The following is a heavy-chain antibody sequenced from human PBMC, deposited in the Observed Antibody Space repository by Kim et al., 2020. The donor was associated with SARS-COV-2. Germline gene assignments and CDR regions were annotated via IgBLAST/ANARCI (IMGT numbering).Heavy chain of an antibody. D-gene: IGHD4-17*01. Sequence: GGSLRLSCVASGFTFSSYSMNWVRQAPGKGLEWVSSISSSSTYIYYADSVKGRFTISRDNAKNSLYLQMNSLRAEDTAVYYCARDLGTYGGNSYFDYWGRGTLVTVSS. CDR3: ARDLGTYGGNSYFDY. CDR1: GFTFSSYS. V-gene: IGHV3-21*01. CDR2: ISSSSTYI. J-gene: IGHJ4*02.